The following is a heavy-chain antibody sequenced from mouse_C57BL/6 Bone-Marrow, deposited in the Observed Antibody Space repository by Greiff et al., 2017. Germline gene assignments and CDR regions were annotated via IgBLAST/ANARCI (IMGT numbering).Heavy chain of an antibody. D-gene: IGHD2-3*01. CDR1: GFNIKDDY. J-gene: IGHJ3*01. Sequence: VQLQQSGAELVRPGASVKLSCTASGFNIKDDYMHWVKQRPEQGLEWIGWIDPENGDTEYASKFQGKATITADTSSNTAYLQLSGQTSEDTAVYYCTEGYYWFAYWGQGTLVTVSA. V-gene: IGHV14-4*01. CDR3: TEGYYWFAY. CDR2: IDPENGDT.